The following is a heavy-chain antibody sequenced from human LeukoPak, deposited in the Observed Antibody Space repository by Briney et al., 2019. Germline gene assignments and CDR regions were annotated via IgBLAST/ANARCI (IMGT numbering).Heavy chain of an antibody. J-gene: IGHJ5*02. CDR3: ARDNRGYSSSWYLENWFDP. Sequence: SETLSLTCAVYGGSFSGYYWSWIRQPPGKGLEWIGEINHSGSTNYNPSLKSRVTISVDTSKNQFSLKLSSVTAADTAVYYCARDNRGYSSSWYLENWFDPWGQGTLVTVSS. V-gene: IGHV4-34*01. D-gene: IGHD6-13*01. CDR2: INHSGST. CDR1: GGSFSGYY.